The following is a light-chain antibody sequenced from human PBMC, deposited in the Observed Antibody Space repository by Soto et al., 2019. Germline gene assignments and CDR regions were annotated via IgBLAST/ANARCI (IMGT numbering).Light chain of an antibody. CDR1: QSVSSNY. Sequence: EIVLTQSPGTLSLSAGERATLSCRASQSVSSNYLAWYQQKRGQAPRLLIYGASSRATGIPTRFSGSGSGTDFTLTISRLEPEDFAVHYCQQYYTSPLTFGQGTKVEI. J-gene: IGKJ1*01. CDR2: GAS. V-gene: IGKV3-20*01. CDR3: QQYYTSPLT.